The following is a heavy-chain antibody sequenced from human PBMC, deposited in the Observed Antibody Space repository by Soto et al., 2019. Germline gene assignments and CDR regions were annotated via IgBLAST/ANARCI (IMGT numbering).Heavy chain of an antibody. CDR2: IYYSGST. D-gene: IGHD6-13*01. V-gene: IGHV4-59*01. J-gene: IGHJ5*02. CDR1: GGSISSYY. Sequence: SETLSLTCTVSGGSISSYYWSWIRQPPGKGLEWIGYIYYSGSTNYNPSLKSRVTISVDTSKNQFSLKLSSVTAADTAVYYCARVSVLNSSSWTDWFDPWGQGTLVTVSS. CDR3: ARVSVLNSSSWTDWFDP.